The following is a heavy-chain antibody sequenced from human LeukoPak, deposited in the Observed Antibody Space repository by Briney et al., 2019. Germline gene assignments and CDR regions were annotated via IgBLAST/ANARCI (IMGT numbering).Heavy chain of an antibody. CDR1: GYTFTSYA. CDR3: ASVRLGHYFDY. Sequence: ASVNVSCKSSGYTFTSYAMHWVRQAPGQRLEGMGCINAGNGNTKYSQKFQGRVTINRDTSASTAYMEMSRLRSEDTDVYYCASVRLGHYFDYWGQGTLVTVSS. V-gene: IGHV1-3*01. D-gene: IGHD3-16*01. J-gene: IGHJ4*02. CDR2: INAGNGNT.